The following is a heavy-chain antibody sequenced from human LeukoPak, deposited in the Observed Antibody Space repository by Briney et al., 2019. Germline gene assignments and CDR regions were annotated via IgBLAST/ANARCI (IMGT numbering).Heavy chain of an antibody. V-gene: IGHV3-21*01. Sequence: GGSLRLSCAASGFTFSSYSMSWVRQTPGKGLEWVSSISSSSSYIYYADSVKGRFTISRDHAKNSLYLQMNSLRAEDTAVYYCANYDILTGHDYWGQGTLVTVSS. J-gene: IGHJ4*02. CDR3: ANYDILTGHDY. CDR2: ISSSSSYI. D-gene: IGHD3-9*01. CDR1: GFTFSSYS.